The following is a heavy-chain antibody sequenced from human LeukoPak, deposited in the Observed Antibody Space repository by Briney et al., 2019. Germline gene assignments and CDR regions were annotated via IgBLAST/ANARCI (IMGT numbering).Heavy chain of an antibody. CDR1: GYSFTSYW. Sequence: GESLKISCKGSGYSFTSYWICWGRQMPGKGLEWMGIIYPGDSDTRYSPSFQGQVTISADKSISTAYLQLSSLKASDTAMYYCARVGSGHYYALHYWGQGTLVTVSS. V-gene: IGHV5-51*01. CDR2: IYPGDSDT. D-gene: IGHD3-22*01. CDR3: ARVGSGHYYALHY. J-gene: IGHJ4*02.